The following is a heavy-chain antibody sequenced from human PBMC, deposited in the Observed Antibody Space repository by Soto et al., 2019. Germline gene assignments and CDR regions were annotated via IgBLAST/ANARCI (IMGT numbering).Heavy chain of an antibody. D-gene: IGHD3-3*01. CDR1: GFTFSGYA. CDR3: AKDRGAGGNSAFYFDF. Sequence: GGSLRFSCAASGFTFSGYAMSWVRQAPGKGLEWVSLISATGGGTYYADSVKGRFTISRDNSHHTLYLQVHSLTAEDTAVYYCAKDRGAGGNSAFYFDFWGQGAQVTVSS. CDR2: ISATGGGT. J-gene: IGHJ4*02. V-gene: IGHV3-23*01.